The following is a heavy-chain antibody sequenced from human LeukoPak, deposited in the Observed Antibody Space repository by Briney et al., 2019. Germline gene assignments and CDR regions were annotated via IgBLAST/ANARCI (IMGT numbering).Heavy chain of an antibody. CDR1: GYSFTSYW. J-gene: IGHJ3*02. D-gene: IGHD6-13*01. V-gene: IGHV5-51*01. CDR2: IYPGDSET. CDR3: ARHLIVASATNRSPFDT. Sequence: PGESLKISCKGSGYSFTSYWIGWVRQMPGEGLEWMGIIYPGDSETTYSPAFRGQVTISADKSINTAYLQWSSLKASDTAMYYCARHLIVASATNRSPFDTWGQGTMVTVSS.